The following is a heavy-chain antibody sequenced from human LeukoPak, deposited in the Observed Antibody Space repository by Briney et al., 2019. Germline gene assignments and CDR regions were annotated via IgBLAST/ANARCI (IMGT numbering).Heavy chain of an antibody. D-gene: IGHD6-19*01. J-gene: IGHJ5*02. V-gene: IGHV1-46*01. Sequence: EASVKVSCKASGYTFTSYYMHWVRQAPGQGLEWMGIINPSGGSTSYAQKFQGRVTMTRDTSTSTVYMELSSLRSEDTAVYYCARDSHRIAVAGIWSPHNWFDPWGQGTLVTVSS. CDR3: ARDSHRIAVAGIWSPHNWFDP. CDR1: GYTFTSYY. CDR2: INPSGGST.